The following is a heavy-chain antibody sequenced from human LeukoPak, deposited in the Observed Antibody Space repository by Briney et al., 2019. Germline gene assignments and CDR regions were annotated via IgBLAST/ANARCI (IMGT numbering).Heavy chain of an antibody. CDR3: ASFDSNGYYND. V-gene: IGHV4-39*01. Sequence: PSETLSLTCSVSGGSINSRTYYWGWVRQPPGKGLEWIGSTYYTGTTYYSPPLKSRVTMSVDTSKNQFSLRLSSVTAADTAVYFCASFDSNGYYNDWGQGTLVTVSS. D-gene: IGHD3-22*01. CDR2: TYYTGTT. J-gene: IGHJ4*02. CDR1: GGSINSRTYY.